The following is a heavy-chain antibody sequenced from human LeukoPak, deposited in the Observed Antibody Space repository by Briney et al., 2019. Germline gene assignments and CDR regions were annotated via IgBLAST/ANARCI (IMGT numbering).Heavy chain of an antibody. CDR1: GYNFTTYS. CDR2: IYPGDSDI. V-gene: IGHV5-51*01. Sequence: GESLKISCKGSGYNFTTYSIGWVRRMPGKGLEWMGIIYPGDSDIRYSPSFQGQVTISADKSISTAYLQWSSLKASDTAMYYCAKQKQEGYYYYGLDVWGQGTTVTVSS. CDR3: AKQKQEGYYYYGLDV. J-gene: IGHJ6*02.